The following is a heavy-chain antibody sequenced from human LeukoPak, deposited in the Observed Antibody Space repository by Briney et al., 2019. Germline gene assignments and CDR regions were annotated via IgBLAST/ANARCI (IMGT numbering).Heavy chain of an antibody. CDR3: AREGGSGSFDY. J-gene: IGHJ4*02. CDR1: GFTFSSYA. Sequence: GGSLRLSCAASGFTFSSYAMSWVRQAPGKGLEWVSAISGSGGSTYYADSVKGRFTISRDNAKNSLYLQMNNLRAEDTAVYYCAREGGSGSFDYWGQGTLVTVSS. V-gene: IGHV3-23*01. CDR2: ISGSGGST. D-gene: IGHD3-10*01.